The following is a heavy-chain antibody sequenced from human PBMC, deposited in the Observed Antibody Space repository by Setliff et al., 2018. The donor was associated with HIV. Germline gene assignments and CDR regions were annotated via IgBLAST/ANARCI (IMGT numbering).Heavy chain of an antibody. D-gene: IGHD3-10*01. CDR1: GYLFTGYY. J-gene: IGHJ4*02. CDR2: INVISGGT. Sequence: GASVKVSCKASGYLFTGYYMHWVRQAPGQGLEWMGWINVISGGTKYAQKFQGRVTMTRDTSISTAYMEVSSLRSDDTAVYYCAREGSPIYYFDYWSQGTLVTVS. V-gene: IGHV1-2*02. CDR3: AREGSPIYYFDY.